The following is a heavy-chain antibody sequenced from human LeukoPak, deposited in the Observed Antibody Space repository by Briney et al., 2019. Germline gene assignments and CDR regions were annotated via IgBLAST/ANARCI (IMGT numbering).Heavy chain of an antibody. Sequence: GGSLRLSCAASGFTFSSYALHWVRQAPGKGLEWVTVISYDGINKYYADSVKGRFTISRDNSKNTLYLQMNRLRAEDTAVYYCARAAAAFTRIKYYFDYWGQGTLVTVSS. V-gene: IGHV3-30*04. D-gene: IGHD6-13*01. CDR2: ISYDGINK. CDR1: GFTFSSYA. J-gene: IGHJ4*02. CDR3: ARAAAAFTRIKYYFDY.